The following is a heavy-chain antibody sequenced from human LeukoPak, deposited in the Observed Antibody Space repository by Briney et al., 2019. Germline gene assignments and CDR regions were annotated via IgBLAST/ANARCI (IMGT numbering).Heavy chain of an antibody. Sequence: SGGSLRLSCAASGFTFSTYNMNRVRQTPGKGLEWVSSITSSSAYTFYADSVRGRFTISRDNSKNTLYLQMNSLRADDTAVYYCAKGRRYNILTGYYVSEVDPWGQGTQVTVSS. CDR1: GFTFSTYN. CDR3: AKGRRYNILTGYYVSEVDP. V-gene: IGHV3-21*01. CDR2: ITSSSAYT. J-gene: IGHJ5*02. D-gene: IGHD3-9*01.